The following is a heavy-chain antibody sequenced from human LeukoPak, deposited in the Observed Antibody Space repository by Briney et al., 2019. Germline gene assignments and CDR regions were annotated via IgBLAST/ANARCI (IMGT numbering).Heavy chain of an antibody. CDR3: AKDRSYSVSGRYNNDPDY. Sequence: PGGSLRLSCAASGLSFSSYNMDWFRQAPGKGLEWVSRISGNNNYIYYADSVKGRFTISRDNAKNSLYLQMNSLRAEDTAVYYCAKDRSYSVSGRYNNDPDYWGQGTLVTVSS. CDR2: ISGNNNYI. CDR1: GLSFSSYN. D-gene: IGHD3-10*01. V-gene: IGHV3-21*01. J-gene: IGHJ4*02.